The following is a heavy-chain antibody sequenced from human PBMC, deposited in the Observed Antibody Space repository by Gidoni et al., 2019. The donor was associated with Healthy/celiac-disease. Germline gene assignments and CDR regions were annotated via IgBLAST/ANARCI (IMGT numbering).Heavy chain of an antibody. CDR3: ARDGLRLGELSSLVDYYFDY. V-gene: IGHV3-33*01. CDR2: IWFDGSNQ. J-gene: IGHJ4*02. D-gene: IGHD3-16*02. Sequence: QVQLVESGGGGVQPGRSLRRSCAASGFTCGSYGMTGVRQAPGKGREWVAVIWFDGSNQYYADSVKGPFTISRDHSKNPLYLQMNSLRAEDTAVYYCARDGLRLGELSSLVDYYFDYWGQGTLVTVSS. CDR1: GFTCGSYG.